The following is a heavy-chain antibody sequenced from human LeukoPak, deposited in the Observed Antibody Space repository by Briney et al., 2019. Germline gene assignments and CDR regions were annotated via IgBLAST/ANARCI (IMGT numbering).Heavy chain of an antibody. Sequence: PGGSLRLSCAASGFTFSGSAMHWVRQASGKGLEWVGRIRSKANSYATAYAASVKGRFTISRDDSNNTAYLQMNSLRAEDTAVYYCARDQRSYFITRSGAFDIWGQGTMVTVSS. CDR2: IRSKANSYAT. CDR3: ARDQRSYFITRSGAFDI. CDR1: GFTFSGSA. J-gene: IGHJ3*02. V-gene: IGHV3-73*01. D-gene: IGHD1-20*01.